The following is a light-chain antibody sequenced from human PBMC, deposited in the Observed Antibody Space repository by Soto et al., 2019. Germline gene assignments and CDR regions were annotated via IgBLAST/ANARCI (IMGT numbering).Light chain of an antibody. CDR2: DAS. CDR1: QSISTY. Sequence: EIFLTQSPATLSLSPGERATLSCRASQSISTYLAWYQQKPGQAPRLLIYDASNRATGIPGRFSGSGSGTDFTLTISSLEPEDFAVYYCQQRSNWPTTFGQRTLLEVK. V-gene: IGKV3-11*01. J-gene: IGKJ5*01. CDR3: QQRSNWPTT.